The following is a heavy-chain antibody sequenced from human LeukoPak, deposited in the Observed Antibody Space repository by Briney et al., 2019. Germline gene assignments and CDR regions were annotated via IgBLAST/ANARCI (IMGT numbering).Heavy chain of an antibody. D-gene: IGHD3-22*01. V-gene: IGHV4-38-2*02. CDR2: IYHSGST. J-gene: IGHJ4*02. Sequence: PSETQTLPCTVSGHLISRGYYLGSLRQPPGNGLELIGCIYHSGSTYYNPFLKSRVTISVDTSKNKFSLKLRSVTAADAAVYYCARLSMIVVVIDYWGQGTLVTVSS. CDR3: ARLSMIVVVIDY. CDR1: GHLISRGYY.